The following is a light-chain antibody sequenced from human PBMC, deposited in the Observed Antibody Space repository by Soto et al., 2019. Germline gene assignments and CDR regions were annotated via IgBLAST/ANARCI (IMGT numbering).Light chain of an antibody. V-gene: IGKV3-20*01. CDR1: QSVGSNY. CDR3: HQYGSSPAT. CDR2: GAS. Sequence: EIVFTQFPCTLSLSPGERASLSCRASQSVGSNYLAWYQQRPGQSPNLLIFGASHRAPDIPDRFSGSGSGTDFTLTISRLEPEDFAVYYCHQYGSSPATFGQGTKVDIK. J-gene: IGKJ1*01.